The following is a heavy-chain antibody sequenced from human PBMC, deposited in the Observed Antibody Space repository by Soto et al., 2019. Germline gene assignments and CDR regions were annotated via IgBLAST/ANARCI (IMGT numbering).Heavy chain of an antibody. V-gene: IGHV3-73*01. D-gene: IGHD6-13*01. CDR3: TRLHFIVEPGINF. CDR2: IRTKSNSYAT. Sequence: GGSLRLSCAASGFSFSDSGIHWVRQTSGKGLEWVGRIRTKSNSYATAYAASVKGRFTISRDDSKNTAYLQMNSLKTEDTAVYYCTRLHFIVEPGINFWGQGTLVTVSS. CDR1: GFSFSDSG. J-gene: IGHJ4*02.